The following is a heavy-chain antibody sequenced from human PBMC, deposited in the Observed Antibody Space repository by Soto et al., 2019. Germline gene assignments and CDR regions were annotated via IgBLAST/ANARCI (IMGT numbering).Heavy chain of an antibody. CDR1: GGTLNIYT. V-gene: IGHV1-69*08. J-gene: IGHJ6*02. CDR3: ARWTTVITWAPRDFYFYGLDV. Sequence: QVHLVQSGPEEQKPGSSVKVSCKGPGGTLNIYTLSWVRQAPGQGLEWMGGIITAHGASNYTKKFQGRFSITADKSTSTLYMELRSLTSDDTAIFFCARWTTVITWAPRDFYFYGLDVWGQGTTVTVSS. CDR2: IITAHGAS. D-gene: IGHD4-17*01.